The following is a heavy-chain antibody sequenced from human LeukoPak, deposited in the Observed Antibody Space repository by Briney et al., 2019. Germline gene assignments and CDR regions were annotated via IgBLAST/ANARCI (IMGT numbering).Heavy chain of an antibody. CDR3: ARGGWQQVLGY. V-gene: IGHV4-39*01. D-gene: IGHD6-13*01. CDR1: GGSISSSSYY. CDR2: IYYSGST. J-gene: IGHJ4*02. Sequence: SETLFLTCTVSGGSISSSSYYWGWIRQPPGKGLEWIGSIYYSGSTYYNPSLKSRVTISVDTSKNQFSLKLSSVTAADTAVYYCARGGWQQVLGYWGQGTLVTVSS.